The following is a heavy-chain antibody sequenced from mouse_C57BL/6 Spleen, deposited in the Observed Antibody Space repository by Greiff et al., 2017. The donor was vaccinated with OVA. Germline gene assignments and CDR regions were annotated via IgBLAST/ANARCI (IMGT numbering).Heavy chain of an antibody. D-gene: IGHD3-2*02. V-gene: IGHV1-82*01. CDR2: IYPGDGDT. Sequence: VQLQQSGPELVKPGASVKISCKASGYAFSSSWMNWVKQRPGKGLEWIGRIYPGDGDTNYNGKFKGKATLTADKSSSTAYMQRSSLTSEDSAVYFCASSGSGYDFDYWGQGTTLTVSS. CDR3: ASSGSGYDFDY. CDR1: GYAFSSSW. J-gene: IGHJ2*01.